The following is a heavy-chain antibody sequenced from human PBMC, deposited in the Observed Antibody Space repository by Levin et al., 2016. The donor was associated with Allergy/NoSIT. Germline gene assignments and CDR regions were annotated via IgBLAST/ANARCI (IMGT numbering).Heavy chain of an antibody. V-gene: IGHV3-23*01. J-gene: IGHJ4*02. D-gene: IGHD6-13*01. CDR3: ATLQRRIAAAGIPYYFDY. Sequence: VRQAPGKGLEWVSAISGSGGSTYYADSVKGRFTISRDNSKNTLYLQMNSLRAEDTAVYYCATLQRRIAAAGIPYYFDYWGQGTLVTVSS. CDR2: ISGSGGST.